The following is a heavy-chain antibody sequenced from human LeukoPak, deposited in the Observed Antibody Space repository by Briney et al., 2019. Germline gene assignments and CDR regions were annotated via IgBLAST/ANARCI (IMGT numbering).Heavy chain of an antibody. D-gene: IGHD4-17*01. J-gene: IGHJ1*01. CDR3: VRDMTTATTCCLQH. V-gene: IGHV3-21*01. CDR2: ISTSSSYI. CDR1: GFTFSSYS. Sequence: VGSLRLSCAASGFTFSSYSMNWVRQAPGKGLEWVSSISTSSSYIYYADSVKGRVTISRDTAKNTVCLQMNSLRAEDTAVYYCVRDMTTATTCCLQHWGQGTLVTVSS.